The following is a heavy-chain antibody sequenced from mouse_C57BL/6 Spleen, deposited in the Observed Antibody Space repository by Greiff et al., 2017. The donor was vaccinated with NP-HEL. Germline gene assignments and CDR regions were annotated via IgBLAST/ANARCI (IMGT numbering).Heavy chain of an antibody. CDR2: IDPSDSYT. Sequence: QVQLQQPGAELVMPGASVKLSCKASGYTFTSYWMHWVKQRPGQGLEWIGEIDPSDSYTNYNQKFKGKSTLTVDKSSSTAYMQLSSLTSEDSAVYYWARRLDPYYAMDYWGQGTSVTVSS. CDR1: GYTFTSYW. D-gene: IGHD2-2*01. CDR3: ARRLDPYYAMDY. J-gene: IGHJ4*01. V-gene: IGHV1-69*01.